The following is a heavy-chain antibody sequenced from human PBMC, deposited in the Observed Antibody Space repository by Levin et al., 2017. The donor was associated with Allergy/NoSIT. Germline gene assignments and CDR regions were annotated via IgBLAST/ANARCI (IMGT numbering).Heavy chain of an antibody. D-gene: IGHD4-17*01. J-gene: IGHJ4*02. Sequence: GGSLRLSCAASGFTFSSYGMHWVRQAPGKGLEWVAVISYDGSNKYYADSVKGRFTISRDNSKNTLYLQMNSLRAEDTAVYYCAKEFHTVTTDYFDYWGQGTLVTVSS. CDR1: GFTFSSYG. V-gene: IGHV3-30*18. CDR3: AKEFHTVTTDYFDY. CDR2: ISYDGSNK.